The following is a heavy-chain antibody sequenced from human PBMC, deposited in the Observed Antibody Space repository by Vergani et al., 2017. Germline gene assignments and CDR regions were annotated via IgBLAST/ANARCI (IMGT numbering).Heavy chain of an antibody. CDR1: GYSISSGYF. D-gene: IGHD1-14*01. CDR2: IDRTGRT. J-gene: IGHJ3*01. CDR3: ASDGMSPAEIDPKNAFHV. Sequence: QVQLQESGPRLVKPSETLSLICRVSGYSISSGYFWGWIRQSPGKGLEWLGTIDRTGRTHLSPSLKSRLTISVDTTKNQFSLRLTSATAADTAVYFCASDGMSPAEIDPKNAFHVWGQGTRVSV. V-gene: IGHV4-38-2*02.